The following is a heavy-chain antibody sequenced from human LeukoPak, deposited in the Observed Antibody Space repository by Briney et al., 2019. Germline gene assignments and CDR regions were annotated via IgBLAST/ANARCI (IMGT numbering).Heavy chain of an antibody. J-gene: IGHJ6*03. Sequence: GESLQISCKGSGYRFTSYWIGWVRRMPGKGLEWMMIIYPGDSDTRYSPSFQGQVTISADKSISTAYLQWSSLKASDTAMYYCARHIIGGGKNYYYYYMDVWGKGTTVTVSS. D-gene: IGHD3-16*01. CDR1: GYRFTSYW. CDR3: ARHIIGGGKNYYYYYMDV. CDR2: IYPGDSDT. V-gene: IGHV5-51*01.